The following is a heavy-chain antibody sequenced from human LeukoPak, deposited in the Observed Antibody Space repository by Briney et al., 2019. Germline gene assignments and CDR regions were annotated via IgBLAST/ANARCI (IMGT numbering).Heavy chain of an antibody. CDR3: ANGYSSGWIWDV. CDR2: IYYSGST. J-gene: IGHJ6*02. V-gene: IGHV4-59*08. Sequence: SETLSLTCAVYGGSFSGYYWSWIRQPPGKGLEWIGYIYYSGSTNYNPSLKSRVTISVDTSKNQFSLKLSSVTAADTAVYYCANGYSSGWIWDVWGQGTTVTVSS. D-gene: IGHD6-19*01. CDR1: GGSFSGYY.